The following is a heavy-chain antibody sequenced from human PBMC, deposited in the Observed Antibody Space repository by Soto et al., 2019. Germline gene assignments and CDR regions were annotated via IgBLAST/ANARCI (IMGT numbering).Heavy chain of an antibody. CDR2: IDPSDSFT. V-gene: IGHV5-10-1*04. CDR3: ARQIYDSDSGPTFKSDFYS. CDR1: GYRFSDYW. D-gene: IGHD3-16*01. J-gene: IGHJ4*01. Sequence: PGESLKISCKGSGYRFSDYWINWVRQVPGKGLEWMGKIDPSDSFTTYSPSFQGRVTISVDKSINTAFLRWTGLKSSDTAMYYCARQIYDSDSGPTFKSDFYSWGQENPLTVSS.